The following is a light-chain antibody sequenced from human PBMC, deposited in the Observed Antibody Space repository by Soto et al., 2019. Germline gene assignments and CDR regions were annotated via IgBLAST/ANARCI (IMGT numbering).Light chain of an antibody. V-gene: IGKV1-5*01. Sequence: DIQMTQSPSSLCASVGDRVTITCRASQSISSYLNWYQQKPGKAPKLLIYDASSLESGVPSRFSGSGSGTEFTLTISSLQPDDFATYYCQQYNSYSGTFGQGTKVDIK. CDR3: QQYNSYSGT. CDR1: QSISSY. CDR2: DAS. J-gene: IGKJ1*01.